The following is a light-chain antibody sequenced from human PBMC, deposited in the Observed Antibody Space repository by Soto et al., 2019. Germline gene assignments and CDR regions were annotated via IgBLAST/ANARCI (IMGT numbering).Light chain of an antibody. J-gene: IGLJ1*01. CDR1: GSDVGAYNY. V-gene: IGLV2-14*01. Sequence: QSVLTQPASVSGSPGQWITISCSGTGSDVGAYNYVSWYQQHPAKAPKLMIYDVSNRPSGVSDRFSGSKSGNTASLTISGLQAEDEADYYCYSYTSSSTYVFGSGTKVTVL. CDR2: DVS. CDR3: YSYTSSSTYV.